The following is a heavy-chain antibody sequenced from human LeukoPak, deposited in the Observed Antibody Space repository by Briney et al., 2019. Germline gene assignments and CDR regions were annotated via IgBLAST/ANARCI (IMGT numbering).Heavy chain of an antibody. Sequence: PSETLSLTCAVYGGSFSGYYWSWIRQPPGKGLEWIGEINHSGSTNYNPSLKSRVTISVDTSKNQFSLKLSSVTAADTAVYYCARSYYDSSGGIDYWGQGTLVTVSS. CDR2: INHSGST. D-gene: IGHD3-22*01. CDR3: ARSYYDSSGGIDY. CDR1: GGSFSGYY. V-gene: IGHV4-34*01. J-gene: IGHJ4*02.